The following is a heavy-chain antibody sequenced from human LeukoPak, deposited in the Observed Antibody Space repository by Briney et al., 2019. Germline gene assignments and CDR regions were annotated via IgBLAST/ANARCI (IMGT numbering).Heavy chain of an antibody. CDR2: INPNSGGT. J-gene: IGHJ3*02. D-gene: IGHD3-10*01. V-gene: IGHV1-2*02. Sequence: GASVKVSCKASGYTFTGYYMHWVRQAPGQGLEWMGWINPNSGGTNYAQKFQGRVTMTRDTSISTAYMELSRLRSDDTAVYYCARGDQYSSGAFDIWGQGTMVTVSS. CDR1: GYTFTGYY. CDR3: ARGDQYSSGAFDI.